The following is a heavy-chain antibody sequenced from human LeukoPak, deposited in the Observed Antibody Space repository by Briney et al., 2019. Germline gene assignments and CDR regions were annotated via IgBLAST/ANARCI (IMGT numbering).Heavy chain of an antibody. V-gene: IGHV4-59*01. Sequence: PSETLSLTCTVSGGSISRYYWSWIRQPPGKGLEWIGYIYYSVSAYYNPSLKSRVTISVDTSKNQLSLKLTSVTAADTAVYYCARGGASRSDSSGWYVFWGQGTLVTVSS. CDR1: GGSISRYY. J-gene: IGHJ4*02. CDR2: IYYSVSA. CDR3: ARGGASRSDSSGWYVF. D-gene: IGHD6-19*01.